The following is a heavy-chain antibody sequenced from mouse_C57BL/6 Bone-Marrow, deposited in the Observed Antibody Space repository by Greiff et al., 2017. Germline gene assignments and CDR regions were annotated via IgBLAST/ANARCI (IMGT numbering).Heavy chain of an antibody. D-gene: IGHD1-1*02. CDR1: GYTFTSYW. J-gene: IGHJ1*03. CDR3: SRRLRWVDWYFDV. V-gene: IGHV1-7*01. Sequence: QVQLQQSGAELAKPGASVKLSCKASGYTFTSYWMHWVKQRPGQGLEWIGYINPSSGYTKYNQKFKDKATLTADKSSSTAYMQLSSLTYEDSAVYYCSRRLRWVDWYFDVWGTGTTVTVSS. CDR2: INPSSGYT.